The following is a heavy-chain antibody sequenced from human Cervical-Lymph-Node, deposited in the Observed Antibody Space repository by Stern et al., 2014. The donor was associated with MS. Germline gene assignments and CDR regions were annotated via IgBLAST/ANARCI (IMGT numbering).Heavy chain of an antibody. CDR3: ARDRLDGDYVYYYGLDV. CDR2: ISYDGSNK. D-gene: IGHD4-17*01. J-gene: IGHJ6*02. CDR1: GFTFSRYA. V-gene: IGHV3-30*04. Sequence: VQLLESGGGVVRPGRSLRLSCATSGFTFSRYAVLWVRQAPGKGLEWVAAISYDGSNKFYGDSVKGRFTIFRDNSKNTLFLQMNNLRPEDSGVYHCARDRLDGDYVYYYGLDVWGQGTTVTVSS.